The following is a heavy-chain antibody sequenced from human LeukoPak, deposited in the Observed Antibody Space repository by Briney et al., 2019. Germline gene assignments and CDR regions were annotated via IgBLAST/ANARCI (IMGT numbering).Heavy chain of an antibody. CDR1: GFTLSSYA. D-gene: IGHD2-2*01. CDR2: ISASGGST. Sequence: PGGSLRLSCAASGFTLSSYAMSWVSQAPGKGLEWVSAISASGGSTYYADSVKGRFTISRDNSKNTLFLQMNSLRVEDTAVYYCAKETKTRGGPIDYWGQGTLVTVSS. V-gene: IGHV3-23*01. J-gene: IGHJ4*02. CDR3: AKETKTRGGPIDY.